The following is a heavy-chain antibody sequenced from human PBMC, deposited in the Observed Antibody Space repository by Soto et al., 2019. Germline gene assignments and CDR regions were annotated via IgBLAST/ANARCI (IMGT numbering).Heavy chain of an antibody. CDR3: ARGHEFGGNSDAYDI. CDR1: GGSFITSS. V-gene: IGHV1-69*04. Sequence: QVLLVQSGAEMKKPGSSVRVSCKASGGSFITSSINWVRQAPGQRPEWMANILPIFENADYAQKFQGRLTITADTSTNTAYMELRSLFSEDTAVYYCARGHEFGGNSDAYDIWGQGTVVTVSS. J-gene: IGHJ3*02. D-gene: IGHD2-21*01. CDR2: ILPIFENA.